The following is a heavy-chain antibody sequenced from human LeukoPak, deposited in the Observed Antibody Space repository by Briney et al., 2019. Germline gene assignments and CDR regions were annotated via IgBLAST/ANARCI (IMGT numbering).Heavy chain of an antibody. CDR3: AKSPMRTVTTNYFDY. D-gene: IGHD4-17*01. CDR2: SSGTGSDI. Sequence: AGGSLRLSCAASGFTFSSYAMSWVRQAPGKGLEWVSASSGTGSDIHYADSVKGRFTITRDNSENTLYLQMSSLRAEDTAVYYCAKSPMRTVTTNYFDYWGPGTLITVSS. V-gene: IGHV3-23*01. J-gene: IGHJ4*02. CDR1: GFTFSSYA.